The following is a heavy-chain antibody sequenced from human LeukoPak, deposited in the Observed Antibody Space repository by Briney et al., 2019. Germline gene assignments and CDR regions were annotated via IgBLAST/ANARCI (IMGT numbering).Heavy chain of an antibody. Sequence: GGSLRLSCAASGFTFRNYAMSWVRQAPGKGLEWVSAIGGSGGSTYCADSVKGRFTISSDNSKNTLYLQMNSLRAEDTAVYYCAKPWGPTVVATIVDGMDVWGQGTTVTVSS. CDR3: AKPWGPTVVATIVDGMDV. D-gene: IGHD5-12*01. V-gene: IGHV3-23*01. CDR1: GFTFRNYA. CDR2: IGGSGGST. J-gene: IGHJ6*02.